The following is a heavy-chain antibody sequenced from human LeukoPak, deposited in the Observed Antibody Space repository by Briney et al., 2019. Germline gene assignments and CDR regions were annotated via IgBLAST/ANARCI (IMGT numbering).Heavy chain of an antibody. V-gene: IGHV3-21*01. CDR1: GFTFRSYS. CDR3: ARDLSFSPDH. J-gene: IGHJ4*02. CDR2: ISSHAIYI. Sequence: GGSLRLSCAASGFTFRSYSMNWLRQAPGKGLEWVSTISSHAIYIYYADSVKGRFTISRDNAKNTLFLQMNSLRAEDTAVYYCARDLSFSPDHWGQGTLVTVSS.